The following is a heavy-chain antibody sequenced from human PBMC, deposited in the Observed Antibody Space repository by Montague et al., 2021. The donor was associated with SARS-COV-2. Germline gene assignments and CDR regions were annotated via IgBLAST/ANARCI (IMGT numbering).Heavy chain of an antibody. J-gene: IGHJ6*02. Sequence: PALVKPTQTLTLTCTFSGFSLSTSGMCVSWIRQPPGKALEWLALIDWDDDKYYSTSLKTRLTISKDTSKNQVVLTMTSMDPVDTATYYCARDILTGYLYGMDVWGQGTTVTVSS. D-gene: IGHD3-9*01. CDR3: ARDILTGYLYGMDV. CDR2: IDWDDDK. V-gene: IGHV2-70*01. CDR1: GFSLSTSGMC.